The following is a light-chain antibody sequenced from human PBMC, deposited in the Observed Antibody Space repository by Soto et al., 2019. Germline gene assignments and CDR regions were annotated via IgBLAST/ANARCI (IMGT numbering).Light chain of an antibody. J-gene: IGLJ2*01. CDR3: QSYDSSLNGVV. Sequence: QAVVTQPPSVSGAPGQRVTISCTGGSSNIGSRYDVHWYQQLPGTAPKLLIYATSNRPSGVSDRFSGSKSGTSASLAISGLQTEDEADYYCQSYDSSLNGVVFGGGTKLTVL. CDR2: ATS. CDR1: SSNIGSRYD. V-gene: IGLV1-40*01.